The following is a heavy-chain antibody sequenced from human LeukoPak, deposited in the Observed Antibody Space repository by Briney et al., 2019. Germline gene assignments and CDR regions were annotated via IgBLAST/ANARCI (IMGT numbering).Heavy chain of an antibody. CDR3: ARGPFIAAAAEKLGWFDP. V-gene: IGHV1-8*03. D-gene: IGHD6-13*01. Sequence: ASVKVSCKGSGYTFTSYDINWVRQATGQGLEWMGWMNPNSGNTGYAQKFQGRVTITRNTSISTAYMELSSLRSEDTAVYYCARGPFIAAAAEKLGWFDPWGQGTLVTVSS. J-gene: IGHJ5*02. CDR2: MNPNSGNT. CDR1: GYTFTSYD.